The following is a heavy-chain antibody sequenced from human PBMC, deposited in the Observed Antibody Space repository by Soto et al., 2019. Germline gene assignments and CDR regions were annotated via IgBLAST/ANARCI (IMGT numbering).Heavy chain of an antibody. V-gene: IGHV4-39*07. J-gene: IGHJ3*02. CDR2: IYYSGST. CDR1: GDSNSNSRFY. Sequence: SATLSLTCNVSGDSNSNSRFYWAWIRQPPGEGLEWVGRIYYSGSTNYNPSLKSRVTISVDTSKNQFSLKLSSVTAADTAVYYCARLYGLNAFDIWGQGTMVTVS. D-gene: IGHD3-16*02. CDR3: ARLYGLNAFDI.